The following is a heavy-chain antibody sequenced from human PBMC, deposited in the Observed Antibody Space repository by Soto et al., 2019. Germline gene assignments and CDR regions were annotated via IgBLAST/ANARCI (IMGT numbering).Heavy chain of an antibody. J-gene: IGHJ5*02. CDR3: ARESRITIFGVVIRGWVDP. Sequence: QVQLVQSGAEVKKPGASVKVSCKASGYTFTSYGISWVRQSPGQGLEWMGWISAYNGNTNYAQKLQGRVTMTTDTSTSTAYMELRSLRSYDTAVYYCARESRITIFGVVIRGWVDPWGQGTLVTVSS. CDR1: GYTFTSYG. V-gene: IGHV1-18*01. D-gene: IGHD3-3*01. CDR2: ISAYNGNT.